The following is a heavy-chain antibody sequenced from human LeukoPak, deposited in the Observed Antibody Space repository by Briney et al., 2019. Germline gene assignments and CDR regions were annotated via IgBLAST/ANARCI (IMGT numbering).Heavy chain of an antibody. D-gene: IGHD2-21*02. V-gene: IGHV3-7*03. CDR2: INYHGNEN. J-gene: IGHJ4*02. CDR1: GFTFSDYW. CDR3: TRGDPDY. Sequence: GGSLRLSCAASGFTFSDYWMQWVRQAPGKGLEWVANINYHGNENYLLDSVKGRFTISRDNAKNSLFLQMNSLRVEDTAVYYCTRGDPDYWGPGTLVTVSS.